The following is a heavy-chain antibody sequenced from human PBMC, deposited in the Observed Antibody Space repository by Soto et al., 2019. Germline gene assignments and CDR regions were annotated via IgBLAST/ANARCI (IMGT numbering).Heavy chain of an antibody. V-gene: IGHV3-23*01. CDR2: ISGSDGTT. J-gene: IGHJ4*02. CDR1: GFTFSNYV. Sequence: GGSLRPSCAASGFTFSNYVMSWVRQAPGKGLEWVSTISGSDGTTYYADSVKGRFTISRDNSKNTLYLQMNTLRAEDTAVYYCAKEASSGWYYFDYWGQGTVVTVSS. CDR3: AKEASSGWYYFDY. D-gene: IGHD6-19*01.